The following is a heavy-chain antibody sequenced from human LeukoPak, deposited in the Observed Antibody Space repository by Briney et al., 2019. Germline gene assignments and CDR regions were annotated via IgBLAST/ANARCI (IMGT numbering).Heavy chain of an antibody. V-gene: IGHV4-39*01. CDR3: ARRGRFAGNIFWE. CDR2: IYYTGTT. Sequence: PSETLSLTCTVSGGSISSSSYYWGWIRQSPGKGLEWIGSIYYTGTTYYSPSLKSRLTISVDTSENQFSLRLSSVTAADTAVYYCARRGRFAGNIFWEWGQGARSPSPQ. D-gene: IGHD4-23*01. J-gene: IGHJ1*01. CDR1: GGSISSSSYY.